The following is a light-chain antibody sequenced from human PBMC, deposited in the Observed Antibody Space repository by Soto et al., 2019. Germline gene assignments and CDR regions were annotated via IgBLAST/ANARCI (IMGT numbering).Light chain of an antibody. Sequence: QSALTQPASGSGSPGQSITISCTGTSSDVGGYNYVSWYQQEPGKAPKLMIYDVTYRPSGVSNRFSGSKSDNTASLTISGLQAEDEADYYCSSYTGSTSYVFGTGTKVTVL. CDR1: SSDVGGYNY. V-gene: IGLV2-14*01. J-gene: IGLJ1*01. CDR3: SSYTGSTSYV. CDR2: DVT.